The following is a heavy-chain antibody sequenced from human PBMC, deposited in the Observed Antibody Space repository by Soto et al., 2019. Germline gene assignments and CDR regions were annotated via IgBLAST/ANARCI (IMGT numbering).Heavy chain of an antibody. D-gene: IGHD3-3*01. CDR3: ARWVVTILGFLAYYYTGMDV. V-gene: IGHV1-69*13. CDR1: GGTFSSYA. CDR2: IIPIFGTA. Sequence: ASVKVSCKASGGTFSSYAISWVRQAPGQGLEWMGGIIPIFGTANYAQKFQGRVTITADESTSTAYMELSSLRSEDTAVYYCARWVVTILGFLAYYYTGMDVGGQGTTLPVSS. J-gene: IGHJ6*02.